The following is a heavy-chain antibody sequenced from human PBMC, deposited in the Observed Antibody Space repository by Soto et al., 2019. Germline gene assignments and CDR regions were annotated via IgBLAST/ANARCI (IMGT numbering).Heavy chain of an antibody. CDR1: GCTFSSYA. V-gene: IGHV1-18*01. J-gene: IGHJ5*02. CDR3: ATLQDEFDCSSTSCYAGWFDP. D-gene: IGHD2-2*01. CDR2: ISAYNGNT. Sequence: ASVKVSCKASGCTFSSYAISWVRQAPGQGLEWMGWISAYNGNTNYAQKLQGRVTMTTDTSTSTAYMELRSLRSDDTAVYYCATLQDEFDCSSTSCYAGWFDPWGQGTLVTVSS.